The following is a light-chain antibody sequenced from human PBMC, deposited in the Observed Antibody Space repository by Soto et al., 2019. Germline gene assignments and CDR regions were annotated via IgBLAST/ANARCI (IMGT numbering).Light chain of an antibody. J-gene: IGKJ4*01. CDR2: VAS. V-gene: IGKV3-20*01. CDR1: QSVSSSY. Sequence: EIVLTQSPGTLSLSPGERATLSCRASQSVSSSYLAWYQQKPGQAPRLLIYVASIRATGIPERFSGSGSGTDFTLTISRLEPEDFAVYYCQQYGSSPLTFGGGTKVEIK. CDR3: QQYGSSPLT.